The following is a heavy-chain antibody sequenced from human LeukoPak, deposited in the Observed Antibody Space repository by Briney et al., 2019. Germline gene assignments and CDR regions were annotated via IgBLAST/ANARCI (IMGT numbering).Heavy chain of an antibody. CDR1: GGSISSYY. CDR3: AGHHPRNTVDF. Sequence: SETLSLTCTVSGGSISSYYWSWIRQPPGKGLEWIGYISYSGSTNYNPSLKSRVTMSLDTSKNQFSLKLSSVTAADTAVYYCAGHHPRNTVDFWGQGTLVTVSS. V-gene: IGHV4-59*08. CDR2: ISYSGST. D-gene: IGHD2-8*02. J-gene: IGHJ4*02.